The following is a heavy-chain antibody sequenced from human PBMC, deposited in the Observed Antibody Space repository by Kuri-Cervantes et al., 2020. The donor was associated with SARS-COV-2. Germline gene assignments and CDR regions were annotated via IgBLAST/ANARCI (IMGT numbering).Heavy chain of an antibody. CDR1: GFTFSSYS. D-gene: IGHD3-16*01. CDR2: ISSSSSYI. V-gene: IGHV3-21*04. Sequence: GESLKISCAASGFTFSSYSMNWVRQAPGKGLEWVSSISSSSSYIYYADSVKGRFTISRDNAKNSLYLQMNSLRAEDTAVYYCAREPGGTFDYWGQGTLVTVSS. CDR3: AREPGGTFDY. J-gene: IGHJ4*02.